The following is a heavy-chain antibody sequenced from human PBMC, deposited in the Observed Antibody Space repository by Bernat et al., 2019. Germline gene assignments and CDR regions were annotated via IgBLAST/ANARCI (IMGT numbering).Heavy chain of an antibody. CDR1: GFTFSSYE. CDR2: ISSSGSTI. J-gene: IGHJ4*02. CDR3: ASVGSGRPDDY. Sequence: EVQLVESGGGLVQPGGSLRLSCAASGFTFSSYEMIWVRQAPGKGLEWVSYISSSGSTIYYADSVKGRFTISRDNAKNSLYLQMNSLRAEDTAVYYCASVGSGRPDDYWGQGTLVTVSS. V-gene: IGHV3-48*03. D-gene: IGHD6-19*01.